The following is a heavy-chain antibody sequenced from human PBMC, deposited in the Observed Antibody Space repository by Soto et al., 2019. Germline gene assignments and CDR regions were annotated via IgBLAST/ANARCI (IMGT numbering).Heavy chain of an antibody. Sequence: GASVKVSCKASGYTFTSYGISWVRQAPGQGLELMGWISAYNGNTNYAQKLQGRVTMTTDTSTSTAYMELRSLRSDDTAVYYCARIPPLHYDILTGRYYYYYGMDVWGQGTTVTVSS. CDR2: ISAYNGNT. CDR1: GYTFTSYG. D-gene: IGHD3-9*01. CDR3: ARIPPLHYDILTGRYYYYYGMDV. J-gene: IGHJ6*02. V-gene: IGHV1-18*01.